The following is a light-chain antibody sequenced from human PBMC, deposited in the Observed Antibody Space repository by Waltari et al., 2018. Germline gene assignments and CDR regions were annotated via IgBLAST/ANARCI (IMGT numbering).Light chain of an antibody. CDR1: QSVSVN. CDR2: RSS. V-gene: IGKV3D-15*01. Sequence: IVMTQSPATLSVPPGDTATLSCRASQSVSVNVAWYQQKPGQAPRLLFYRSSTRATGVPARFTASGSGTEFTLTITGLQSEDFAVYFCQQYNDWPPITFGQGTQLEIK. J-gene: IGKJ5*01. CDR3: QQYNDWPPIT.